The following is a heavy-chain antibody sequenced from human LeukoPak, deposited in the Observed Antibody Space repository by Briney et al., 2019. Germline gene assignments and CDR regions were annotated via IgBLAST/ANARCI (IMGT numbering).Heavy chain of an antibody. CDR3: ASLAAAAGLDY. D-gene: IGHD6-13*01. V-gene: IGHV4-59*01. J-gene: IGHJ4*02. CDR2: IYYSGST. CDR1: GGSISSYY. Sequence: SSETLSLTCTVSGGSISSYYWSWIRQPPGKGLEWIGYIYYSGSTNYNPSLKSRVTISVDTSKNQYSLKLSSVTAADTAVYYCASLAAAAGLDYWGQGTLVTVSS.